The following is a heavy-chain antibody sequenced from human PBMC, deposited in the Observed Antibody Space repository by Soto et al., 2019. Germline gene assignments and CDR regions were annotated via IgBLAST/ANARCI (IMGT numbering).Heavy chain of an antibody. CDR2: ISYSGSA. CDR1: GGCICRGNYY. D-gene: IGHD2-15*01. Sequence: LSQACPVCGGCICRGNYYWRWIRQPPGKGLEWIGFISYSGSAYYNPSLKSRVTISVDTSKNQFSLNLSFVTAADTAVYYCATMGTPATGLYYFDYWGQGTLVTV. V-gene: IGHV4-30-4*01. J-gene: IGHJ4*02. CDR3: ATMGTPATGLYYFDY.